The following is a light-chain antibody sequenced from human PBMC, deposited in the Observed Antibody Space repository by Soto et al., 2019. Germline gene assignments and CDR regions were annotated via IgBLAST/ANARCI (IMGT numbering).Light chain of an antibody. Sequence: EIVMTQSPDTLSVSPGESATLSCRASQSVSIHLAWYQQKPGQAPRLLIYGVSSRATGIPDRFSGSGSGTDFTLTISRLEPEDFAVYYCQQYVTSPLTFGGGTKVDI. CDR3: QQYVTSPLT. J-gene: IGKJ4*01. V-gene: IGKV3-20*01. CDR1: QSVSIH. CDR2: GVS.